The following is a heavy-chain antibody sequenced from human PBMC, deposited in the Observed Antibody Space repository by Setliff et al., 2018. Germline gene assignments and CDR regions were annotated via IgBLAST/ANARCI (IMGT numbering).Heavy chain of an antibody. D-gene: IGHD3-16*01. Sequence: PSETLSLTCIVSGGSVSAYFWSWIRQPPGKGLEWIDYIYHNGNTNFNPSLKSRVNMSVDTSNNPFVLNLKAVTAADTAVYYCARDRTADTYGLDVWGQGTRGTVSS. J-gene: IGHJ6*02. V-gene: IGHV4-59*02. CDR2: IYHNGNT. CDR1: GGSVSAYF. CDR3: ARDRTADTYGLDV.